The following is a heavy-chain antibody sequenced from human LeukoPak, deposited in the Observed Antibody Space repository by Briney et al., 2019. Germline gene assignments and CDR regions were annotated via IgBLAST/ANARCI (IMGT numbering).Heavy chain of an antibody. D-gene: IGHD3-22*01. Sequence: GGSLRLSCAASGFTFDDYAMHWVRQAPGKGLEWVSLISGDGGSTYYADSVKGRFTISRDNGKNSLYLQMNSLRTEDTALYYCVSGVYYYDSSGYYGRDYWGQGTLVTVSS. J-gene: IGHJ4*02. CDR3: VSGVYYYDSSGYYGRDY. V-gene: IGHV3-43*02. CDR1: GFTFDDYA. CDR2: ISGDGGST.